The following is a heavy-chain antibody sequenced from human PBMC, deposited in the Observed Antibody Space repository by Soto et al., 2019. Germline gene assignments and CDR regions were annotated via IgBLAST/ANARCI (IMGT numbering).Heavy chain of an antibody. CDR2: IISIFGTA. V-gene: IGHV1-69*12. Sequence: QVHLVQSGAEVKKPGSSVKVSCKASRGTFSNYAINWVRQAPGQGLEWMGGIISIFGTAYYAQKFQGRVTITADESTSTVYMELSSLRSQDTAVFYCARVPTGDGYVREACEIWGQGTRVTVSS. CDR1: RGTFSNYA. D-gene: IGHD5-12*01. J-gene: IGHJ3*02. CDR3: ARVPTGDGYVREACEI.